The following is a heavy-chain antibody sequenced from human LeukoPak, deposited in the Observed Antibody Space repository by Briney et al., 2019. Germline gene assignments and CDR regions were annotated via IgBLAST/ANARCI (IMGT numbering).Heavy chain of an antibody. CDR3: AKGPTYDSLPYYFDY. V-gene: IGHV3-64*01. Sequence: PGGSLRLSCTASGFHFSSYAMHWVRQAPGKGLEYVSAISSNGGNIFYANSVKGRFTISRDNPKNTLYLQMSSLRAEDTAIYYCAKGPTYDSLPYYFDYWGQGTLVTVSS. CDR1: GFHFSSYA. D-gene: IGHD3-22*01. J-gene: IGHJ4*02. CDR2: ISSNGGNI.